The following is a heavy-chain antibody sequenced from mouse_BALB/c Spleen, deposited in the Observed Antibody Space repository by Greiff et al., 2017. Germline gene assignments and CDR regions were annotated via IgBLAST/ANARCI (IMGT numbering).Heavy chain of an antibody. J-gene: IGHJ2*01. CDR3: AREGFLDY. CDR1: GYAFTNYL. V-gene: IGHV1-54*01. CDR2: IDPYYGGT. Sequence: QVQLKESGAELVRPGTSVKVSCKASGYAFTNYLIEWVKQRPGQGLEWIGNIDPYYGGTSYNQKFKGKATLTVDKSSSTAYMQLKSLTSEDSAVYYCAREGFLDYWGQGTTLTVSS.